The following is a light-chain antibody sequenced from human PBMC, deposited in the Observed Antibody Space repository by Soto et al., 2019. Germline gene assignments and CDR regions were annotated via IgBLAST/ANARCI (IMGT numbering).Light chain of an antibody. CDR3: KQYLASPPWT. V-gene: IGKV3-20*01. Sequence: EVVLTQSPGTLSLSPGERAILSCRASQSVNSGYLAWYQQKPGQAPRLLIYGTSIRAAGIPDRFSGSGSGTAFTLNISRLEPEDFAVYSCKQYLASPPWTFGQGTKVE. CDR1: QSVNSGY. J-gene: IGKJ1*01. CDR2: GTS.